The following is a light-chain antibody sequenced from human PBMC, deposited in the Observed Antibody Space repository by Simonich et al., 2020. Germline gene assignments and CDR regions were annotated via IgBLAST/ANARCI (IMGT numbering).Light chain of an antibody. J-gene: IGKJ2*01. CDR1: QSVSSN. CDR3: QQYNNWPPYT. Sequence: EIVMTQSPATLSVSPGERATLSCRASQSVSSNLAWYQQKPGQAPRFLSYGASTRATGIPARFSGSGSGTEFTLTISSMQSEDFAVYYCQQYNNWPPYTFGQGTKLEIK. V-gene: IGKV3-15*01. CDR2: GAS.